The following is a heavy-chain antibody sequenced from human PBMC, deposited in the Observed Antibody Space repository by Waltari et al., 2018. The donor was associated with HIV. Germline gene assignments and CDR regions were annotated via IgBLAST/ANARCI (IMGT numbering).Heavy chain of an antibody. J-gene: IGHJ4*02. CDR2: MSDDGSKR. CDR1: GSRFNVNG. D-gene: IGHD3-10*01. CDR3: ARDSSRVLWFGESLPT. Sequence: LQVVESGGGVVQPGGSLRLSCAASGSRFNVNGMHWVRQTPGKGLEWVALMSDDGSKRFYAESVRGRFVVSRDNSKKIFYLQMNSLRPDDTAVYFCARDSSRVLWFGESLPTWGQGTLVSVSP. V-gene: IGHV3-30*03.